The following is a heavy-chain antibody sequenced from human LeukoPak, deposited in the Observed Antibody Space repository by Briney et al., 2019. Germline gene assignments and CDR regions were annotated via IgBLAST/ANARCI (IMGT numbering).Heavy chain of an antibody. CDR1: GITFSSYA. D-gene: IGHD6-19*01. J-gene: IGHJ4*02. V-gene: IGHV3-30*04. CDR2: ISYDGSNK. Sequence: GGSLRLSCAASGITFSSYAMHWVRQAPGKGLEWVAVISYDGSNKYYADSVKGRFTISRDNSKNTLYLQMNSLRAEDTAVYYCAKIVGRSGVYFDYWGQGTLVTVSS. CDR3: AKIVGRSGVYFDY.